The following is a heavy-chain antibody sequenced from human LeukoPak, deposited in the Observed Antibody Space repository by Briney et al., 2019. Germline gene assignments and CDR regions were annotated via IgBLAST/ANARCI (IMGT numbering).Heavy chain of an antibody. CDR2: ISGSGGST. CDR3: AKDRDDYFDY. CDR1: GFTFGDFA. V-gene: IGHV3-23*01. D-gene: IGHD3-10*01. Sequence: PDRSLRLSCAASGFTFGDFAMHWVRQPPGRGLEWVSGISGSGGSTYYADSVKGRFTISRDNSKNTLYLQMNSLRAEDTAVYYCAKDRDDYFDYWGQGTLVTVSS. J-gene: IGHJ4*02.